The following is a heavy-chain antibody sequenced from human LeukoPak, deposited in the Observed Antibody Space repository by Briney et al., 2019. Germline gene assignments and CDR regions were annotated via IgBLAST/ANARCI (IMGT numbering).Heavy chain of an antibody. Sequence: SQTLSLTCAISGDSVSSNSAAWNWIRQSPSRGLEWLGRTYYRSKWYNDYAVSVKSRITINPDTSKNQFSLQLNSVTPEDTAVYYCARGGIVVVPAAPAVYYYYYMDVWGKGTTVTISS. CDR3: ARGGIVVVPAAPAVYYYYYMDV. J-gene: IGHJ6*03. CDR2: TYYRSKWYN. V-gene: IGHV6-1*01. CDR1: GDSVSSNSAA. D-gene: IGHD2-2*01.